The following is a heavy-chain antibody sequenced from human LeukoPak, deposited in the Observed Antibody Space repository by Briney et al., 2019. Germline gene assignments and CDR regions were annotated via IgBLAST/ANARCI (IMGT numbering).Heavy chain of an antibody. CDR2: ISWNSGSI. CDR1: GFTFDDYA. V-gene: IGHV3-9*01. J-gene: IGHJ4*02. CDR3: TRETSSRYFDY. Sequence: GRSLRLSCAASGFTFDDYAMHWVRQAPGKGLEWVSGISWNSGSIGYADSVKGRFTISRDNAKNSLYLQMNSLRAEDTAVYYCTRETSSRYFDYWGQGTLVTVSS.